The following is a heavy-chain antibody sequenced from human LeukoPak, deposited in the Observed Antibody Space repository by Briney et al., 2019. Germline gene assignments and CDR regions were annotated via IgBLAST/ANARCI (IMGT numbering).Heavy chain of an antibody. CDR1: GFTFNDAW. D-gene: IGHD7-27*01. CDR2: IKRKTDGGTT. CDR3: TTGNWGPH. V-gene: IGHV3-15*07. J-gene: IGHJ4*02. Sequence: GGSLRLSCAASGFTFNDAWMNWVRQAPGKGLEWVGRIKRKTDGGTTDYAAPVKGRFTISRDDSKNTLYSQMNSLKTEDTAVYYCTTGNWGPHWGQGTLVTVSS.